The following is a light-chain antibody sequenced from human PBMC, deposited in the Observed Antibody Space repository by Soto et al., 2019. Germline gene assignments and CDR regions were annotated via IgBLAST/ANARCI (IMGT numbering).Light chain of an antibody. V-gene: IGKV1-5*03. CDR1: QSISAW. CDR3: QQYNDYSWT. CDR2: KAS. Sequence: DIQITQSPSTLSSSVGDSVIINCLASQSISAWLAWYQQKPGKAPRLLIYKASTLEIGVPSRFSGSGSGTEFTLTISSLQPDDVAIYYCQQYNDYSWTFGQGTKVDIK. J-gene: IGKJ1*01.